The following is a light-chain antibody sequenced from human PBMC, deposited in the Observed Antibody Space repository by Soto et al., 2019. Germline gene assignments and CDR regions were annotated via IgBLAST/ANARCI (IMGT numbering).Light chain of an antibody. CDR2: DAS. Sequence: EIVMTQSPATLSVSPGARAPLSCRASQTIDNTLAWYQRKPGQAPRLLIYDASTRATGVPARFSGSGSGTDFTLTISSLQSEDFAVYYCQHYNYWPYTFGQGTKVDIK. CDR1: QTIDNT. CDR3: QHYNYWPYT. V-gene: IGKV3-15*01. J-gene: IGKJ2*01.